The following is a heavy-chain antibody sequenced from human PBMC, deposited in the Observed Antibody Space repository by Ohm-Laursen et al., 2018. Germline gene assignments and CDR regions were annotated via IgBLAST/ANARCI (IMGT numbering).Heavy chain of an antibody. Sequence: TLSLTCTVSGGSISSYYWNWIRQPPGKGLEWIGYIYYSGNTKYNSSLNSRVTISVDTSKSQFSLNLSSLTAADTAVYFCARGQLLEYDASNIWGHGTMVTVSS. CDR1: GGSISSYY. J-gene: IGHJ3*02. CDR2: IYYSGNT. D-gene: IGHD3-16*01. V-gene: IGHV4-59*01. CDR3: ARGQLLEYDASNI.